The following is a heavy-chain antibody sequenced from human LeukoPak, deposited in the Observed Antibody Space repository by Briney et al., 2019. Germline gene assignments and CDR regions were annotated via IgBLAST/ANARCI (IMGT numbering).Heavy chain of an antibody. D-gene: IGHD6-6*01. V-gene: IGHV1-2*02. CDR1: GYTFTSYG. CDR3: AMYSSSSTFDY. Sequence: ASVKVSCKASGYTFTSYGISWVRQAPGQGLEWMGWINPNSGGTNYAQKLQGRVTMTRDTSISTAYMELSRLRSDDTAVYYCAMYSSSSTFDYWGQGTLVTVSS. J-gene: IGHJ4*02. CDR2: INPNSGGT.